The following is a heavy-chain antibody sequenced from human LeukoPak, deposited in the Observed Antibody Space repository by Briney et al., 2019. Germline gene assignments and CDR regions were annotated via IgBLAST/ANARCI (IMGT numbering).Heavy chain of an antibody. CDR1: GGTFSSYA. J-gene: IGHJ1*01. CDR2: IIPIFGTA. V-gene: IGHV1-69*13. CDR3: ARDHGWRAVAGTAEYFQH. Sequence: GASVKVSCKASGGTFSSYAISWVRQAPGQGLEWMGGIIPIFGTANYAQKFQGRVTITADESTSTAYMELSSLRSEDTAVYYCARDHGWRAVAGTAEYFQHWGQGTLVTVSS. D-gene: IGHD6-19*01.